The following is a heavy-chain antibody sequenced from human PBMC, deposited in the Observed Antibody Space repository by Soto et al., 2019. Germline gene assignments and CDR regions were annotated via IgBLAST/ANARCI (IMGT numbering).Heavy chain of an antibody. CDR2: ISSSGSTI. Sequence: EVQLVESGGGLVQPGGSLRLSCAASGFTFSSYEMNWVRQAPGKGLEWVSYISSSGSTIYYADSVKGRFTISRDNAKNSLYLQMNSLGAEDTAVYYCARGAYSSGWSSYYFDYWGQGTLVTVSS. CDR3: ARGAYSSGWSSYYFDY. J-gene: IGHJ4*02. V-gene: IGHV3-48*03. D-gene: IGHD6-19*01. CDR1: GFTFSSYE.